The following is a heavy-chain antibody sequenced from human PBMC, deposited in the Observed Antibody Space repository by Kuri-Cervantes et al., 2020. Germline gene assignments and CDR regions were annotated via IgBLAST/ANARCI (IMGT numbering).Heavy chain of an antibody. CDR1: GFTFSSYA. CDR3: ARDGAYYYGSGTYSGFLDY. Sequence: GESLKISCAASGFTFSSYAMSWVRQAPGKGLEWVSVISYSGGNTYYAESVKGRFTISRDNSKNTLYLQMNSLRAEDTAVYFCARDGAYYYGSGTYSGFLDYWGQGTLVTVSS. J-gene: IGHJ4*02. D-gene: IGHD3-10*01. V-gene: IGHV3-23*01. CDR2: ISYSGGNT.